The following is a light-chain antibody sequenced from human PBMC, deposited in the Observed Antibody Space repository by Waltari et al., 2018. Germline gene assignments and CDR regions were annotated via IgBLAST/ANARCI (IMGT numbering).Light chain of an antibody. CDR3: QQYDSYPHT. CDR1: QGIDNY. V-gene: IGKV1-16*02. CDR2: AAS. Sequence: IQMTQSPSSLSASVGDGIPTPCRPSQGIDNYLAWFQQKPGKAPQSLIYAASTLQSGVPSKFSGSGCGTDFTLTINGLQPEDFATYCCQQYDSYPHTFGQGTRLEVK. J-gene: IGKJ2*01.